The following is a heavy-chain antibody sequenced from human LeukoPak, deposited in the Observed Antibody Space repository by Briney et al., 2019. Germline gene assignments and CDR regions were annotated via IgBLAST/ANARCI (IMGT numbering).Heavy chain of an antibody. CDR1: GFTFSSYT. CDR3: VNDCSSSSCYDY. Sequence: GGSLRLSCAASGFTFSSYTMYWVRQAPGKGLEWVSSISSSSGYIYYADSVKGRFTISRDNAKNSLYLQLNSLRAEDTAVYYCVNDCSSSSCYDYWGQGTLVTVSS. D-gene: IGHD2-2*01. V-gene: IGHV3-21*01. J-gene: IGHJ4*02. CDR2: ISSSSGYI.